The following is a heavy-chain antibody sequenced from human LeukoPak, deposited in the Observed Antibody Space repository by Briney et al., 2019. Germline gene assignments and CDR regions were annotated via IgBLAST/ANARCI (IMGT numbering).Heavy chain of an antibody. CDR1: GYTFTGYY. CDR3: ARDVPRGVQLTPRGGY. D-gene: IGHD3-10*01. J-gene: IGHJ4*02. CDR2: INPNSGGT. V-gene: IGHV1-2*06. Sequence: ASVKVSCKASGYTFTGYYMHWVRQAPGQGLEWMGRINPNSGGTNYAQKFQGRVTMTRDTSISTAYMELSRLRSDDTAVYYCARDVPRGVQLTPRGGYWGQGTLVTVSP.